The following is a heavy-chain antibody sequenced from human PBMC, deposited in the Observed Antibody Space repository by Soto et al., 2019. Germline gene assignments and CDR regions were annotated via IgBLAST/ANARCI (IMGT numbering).Heavy chain of an antibody. CDR1: GGSISSSSYY. V-gene: IGHV4-39*01. D-gene: IGHD1-26*01. CDR2: IYYSGST. Sequence: QLQLQESGPGLVKPSETLSLTCTVSGGSISSSSYYWGWIRQPPGKGLEWIGSIYYSGSTCYNPSLKSRVTISVDTSKNQFSLKLSSVTAADTAVYYCARLAGSIPYWFDPWGQGTLVTVSS. J-gene: IGHJ5*02. CDR3: ARLAGSIPYWFDP.